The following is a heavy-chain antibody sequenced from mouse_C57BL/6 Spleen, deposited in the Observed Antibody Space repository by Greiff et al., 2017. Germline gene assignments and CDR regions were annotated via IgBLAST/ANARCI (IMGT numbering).Heavy chain of an antibody. CDR3: AREPFAY. CDR1: GYAFSSSW. Sequence: QVQLQQSGPELVKPGASVKISCKASGYAFSSSWMNWVKPRPGKGLEWIGRIYPGDGDTNYNGKFKGKATLTADKYSSTAYMKLSSRTSEDSAVYFCAREPFAYWGQGTLVTVSA. V-gene: IGHV1-82*01. CDR2: IYPGDGDT. J-gene: IGHJ3*01.